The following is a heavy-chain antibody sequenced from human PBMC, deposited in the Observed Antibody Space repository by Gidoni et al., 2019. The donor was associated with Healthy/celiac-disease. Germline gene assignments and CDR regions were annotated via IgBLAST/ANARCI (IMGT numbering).Heavy chain of an antibody. Sequence: EWVAVISYDGSNKYYADSVKGRFTISRDNSKNTLYLQMNSLRAEDTAVYYCARGYSSGWEGNAFDYWGQGTLVTVSS. J-gene: IGHJ4*02. V-gene: IGHV3-30-3*01. D-gene: IGHD6-19*01. CDR2: ISYDGSNK. CDR3: ARGYSSGWEGNAFDY.